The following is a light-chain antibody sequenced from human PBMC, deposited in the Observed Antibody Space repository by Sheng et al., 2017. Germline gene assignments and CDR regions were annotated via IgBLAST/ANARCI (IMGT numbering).Light chain of an antibody. J-gene: IGLJ3*02. CDR1: NLGNKF. V-gene: IGLV3-1*01. Sequence: SYELTQPPSLSVSPGQTASINCSGHNLGNKFTCWYQQKPGQSPVMVIYQDTKRPSGIPERFSGSLSGDTATLTISGTQTMDEADYYCQAWDTNLGVFGGGTKLTVL. CDR3: QAWDTNLGV. CDR2: QDT.